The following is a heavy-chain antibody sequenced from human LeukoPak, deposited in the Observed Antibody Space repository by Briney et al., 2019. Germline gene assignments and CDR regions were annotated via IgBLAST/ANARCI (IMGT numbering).Heavy chain of an antibody. CDR3: ARDRTRTLDY. CDR1: GGSISSSSYY. V-gene: IGHV4-39*07. D-gene: IGHD1-7*01. CDR2: IYYSGST. J-gene: IGHJ4*02. Sequence: SETLSLTCTVSGGSISSSSYYWGWIRQPPGKGLEWIGSIYYSGSTYYNPSLKSRVTISVDTSKNQFSLKLSSVTAADTAVYYCARDRTRTLDYWGQGTLVTVSS.